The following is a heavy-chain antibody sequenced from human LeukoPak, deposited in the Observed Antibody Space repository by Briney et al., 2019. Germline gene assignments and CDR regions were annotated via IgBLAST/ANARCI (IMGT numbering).Heavy chain of an antibody. CDR1: GGSISSYY. D-gene: IGHD3-22*01. Sequence: NPSETLSLTCTVSGGSISSYYWSWIRQPAGKGLEWVGRIYTSASTNYNPSLKSRVTMSVDTSKNQFSLKLSSVTAADTAVYYCARDLTDYYELDYWGQGTLVTVPS. J-gene: IGHJ4*02. CDR3: ARDLTDYYELDY. V-gene: IGHV4-4*07. CDR2: IYTSAST.